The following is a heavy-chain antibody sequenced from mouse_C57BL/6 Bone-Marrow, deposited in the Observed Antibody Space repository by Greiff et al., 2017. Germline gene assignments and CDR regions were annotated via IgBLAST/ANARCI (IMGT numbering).Heavy chain of an antibody. V-gene: IGHV3-6*01. CDR2: ISYDGSN. CDR3: ARGVYYYGSSTLYFDY. J-gene: IGHJ2*01. CDR1: GYSITSGYY. Sequence: VQLQQSGPGLVKPSQSLSLTCSVTGYSITSGYYWNWIRQFPGNKLEWMGYISYDGSNNYNPSLKNRISITRDTSKNQFFLKLNSVTTEDTATYYCARGVYYYGSSTLYFDYWGQGTTLTVSS. D-gene: IGHD1-1*01.